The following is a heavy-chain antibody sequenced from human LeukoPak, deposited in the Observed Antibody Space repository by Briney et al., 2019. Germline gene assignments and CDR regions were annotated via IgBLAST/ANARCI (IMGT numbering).Heavy chain of an antibody. V-gene: IGHV3-23*01. CDR2: ITGSGDST. D-gene: IGHD6-19*01. J-gene: IGHJ5*02. Sequence: GGSLRLSCAASGFTFSNAWMTWVRQAPGKGLEWVSAITGSGDSTYYADSVKGRFTISRDNSKNTLYLQMNRLGAEDTAVYYCAKDPYSSGPYNWFDPWGQGTLVTVSS. CDR1: GFTFSNAW. CDR3: AKDPYSSGPYNWFDP.